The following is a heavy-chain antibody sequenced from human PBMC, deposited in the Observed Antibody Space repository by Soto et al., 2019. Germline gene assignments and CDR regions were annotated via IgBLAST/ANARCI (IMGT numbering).Heavy chain of an antibody. CDR2: ISYDGSNE. V-gene: IGHV3-30-3*01. CDR3: ATSYSSSDSDLAL. CDR1: GFTFSTYA. Sequence: QVQLVESGGGVVQPGRSLRLSCAASGFTFSTYATHWVRQAPGKGLQWVAVISYDGSNEYYADSVKGRFTISRDNSKNTLYLQMNSLRTEDTALDYGATSYSSSDSDLALWGQGTLVTVSS. D-gene: IGHD6-6*01. J-gene: IGHJ4*02.